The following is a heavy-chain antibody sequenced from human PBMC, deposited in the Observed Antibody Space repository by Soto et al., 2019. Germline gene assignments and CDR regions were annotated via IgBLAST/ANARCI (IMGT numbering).Heavy chain of an antibody. J-gene: IGHJ4*02. D-gene: IGHD3-22*01. CDR1: GFSLSTSGVG. CDR3: AHSFYYDSSAKYYFDY. Sequence: QITLKESGPTLVKPTQTLMLTCTFSGFSLSTSGVGVGWIRQPPGKALEWLALIYWDDDKRYSPSLKSRLTITKDTSKNQVVLTMTNMDPVDTATYYCAHSFYYDSSAKYYFDYWGQGTLVTVSS. V-gene: IGHV2-5*02. CDR2: IYWDDDK.